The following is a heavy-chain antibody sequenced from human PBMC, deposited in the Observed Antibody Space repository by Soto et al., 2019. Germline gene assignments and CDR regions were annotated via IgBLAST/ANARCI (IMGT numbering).Heavy chain of an antibody. CDR2: INPSGGST. CDR1: GYTFTSYY. V-gene: IGHV1-46*01. J-gene: IGHJ4*02. CDR3: AIPTLAYGGDDCNENTTGPKFDN. Sequence: ASVKVSCKASGYTFTSYYMHWVRQAPGQGLEWMGIINPSGGSTSYAQKFQGRVTMTRNTSTSTVYMELSSLRSVDTAVYYCAIPTLAYGGDDCNENTTGPKFDNWGQGTLVTVS. D-gene: IGHD2-21*02.